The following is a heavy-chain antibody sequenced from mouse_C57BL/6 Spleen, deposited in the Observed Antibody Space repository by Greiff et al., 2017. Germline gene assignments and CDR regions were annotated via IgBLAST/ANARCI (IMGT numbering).Heavy chain of an antibody. J-gene: IGHJ1*03. CDR1: GYTFTSYW. V-gene: IGHV1-59*01. CDR2: IDPSDSYT. CDR3: ARIPRGDWYFDV. Sequence: QVQLQQPGAELVRPGTSVKLSCKASGYTFTSYWMHWVKQRPGQGLEWIGVIDPSDSYTNYNQKFKGKATLTVDTSSSTAYMQLSSLTSEDSAVYYCARIPRGDWYFDVWGTGTTVTVSS. D-gene: IGHD3-3*01.